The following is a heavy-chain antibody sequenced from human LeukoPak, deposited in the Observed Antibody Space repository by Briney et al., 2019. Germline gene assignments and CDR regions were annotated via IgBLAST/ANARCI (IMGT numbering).Heavy chain of an antibody. CDR3: ARVPSSSWYGGIDY. J-gene: IGHJ4*02. CDR1: GYTFTGYY. CDR2: INPNSGGT. V-gene: IGHV1-2*02. D-gene: IGHD6-13*01. Sequence: ASVKVSCKASGYTFTGYYMHWVRQAPGQGLEWMGWINPNSGGTNYAQKFQGRVTMTRDTSISTAYMELSRLRSDDTAVYYCARVPSSSWYGGIDYWGQGTLVTVSS.